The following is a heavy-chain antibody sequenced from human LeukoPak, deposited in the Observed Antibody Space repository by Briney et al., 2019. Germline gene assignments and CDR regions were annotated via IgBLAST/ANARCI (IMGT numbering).Heavy chain of an antibody. J-gene: IGHJ3*02. V-gene: IGHV3-48*03. CDR2: ISSSGSTI. CDR1: GFTFSSYE. D-gene: IGHD7-27*01. Sequence: PGGSLRLSCAASGFTFSSYEMNWVRQAPGKGLEWVSYISSSGSTIYYADSVKGRFTISRDNAKNSLYLQMNSLRAEDTAVYYCARGVTEWRLTGDHAFDIWGQGTMVTVSS. CDR3: ARGVTEWRLTGDHAFDI.